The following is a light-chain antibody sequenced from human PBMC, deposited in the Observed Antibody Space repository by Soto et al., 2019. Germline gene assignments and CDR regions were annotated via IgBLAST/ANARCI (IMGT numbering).Light chain of an antibody. CDR2: AAS. J-gene: IGKJ4*01. V-gene: IGKV1-12*01. CDR1: QSISSW. Sequence: DIQMTQSPSSVSASVGDRVTITCRASQSISSWLAWYQQKPGKAPTLLIYAASSLQSGVPSRFSGSRSGTDFTRTISSLEPADFATEYCHQANSFPLAFGGGTQVLIK. CDR3: HQANSFPLA.